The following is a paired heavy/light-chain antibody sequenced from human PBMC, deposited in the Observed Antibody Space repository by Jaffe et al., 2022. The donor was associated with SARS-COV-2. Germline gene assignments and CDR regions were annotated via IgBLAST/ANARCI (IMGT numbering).Heavy chain of an antibody. CDR1: GFTFSDHY. CDR2: IRNKANSQST. Sequence: EVQLVESGGGLVQPGGSLRLSCAASGFTFSDHYMDWVRQAPGKGLEWVGRIRNKANSQSTEYAASVKGRFTISRDDSQNSLYLQMNSLKPEDTAVYYCARVFGSGWSTHHYDHWGQGTLVTVSS. V-gene: IGHV3-72*01. CDR3: ARVFGSGWSTHHYDH. J-gene: IGHJ4*02. D-gene: IGHD6-19*01.
Light chain of an antibody. Sequence: DIQLTQSPPFQSASVGDRVTITCRASQGIRSYLAWYQQKSEMGPKLLIYAASSLQSGVPSRFSGSGSGTEFTLTISSLQPEDVATYYCQQLESYPLTFGGGTKVEIK. CDR2: AAS. V-gene: IGKV1-9*01. J-gene: IGKJ4*01. CDR1: QGIRSY. CDR3: QQLESYPLT.